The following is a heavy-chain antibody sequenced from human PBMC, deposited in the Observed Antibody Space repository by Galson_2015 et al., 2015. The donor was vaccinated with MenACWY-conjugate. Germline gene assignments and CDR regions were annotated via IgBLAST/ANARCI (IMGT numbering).Heavy chain of an antibody. CDR2: INYSGST. CDR3: ARRSYYSGSYTGWFDS. V-gene: IGHV4-39*01. D-gene: IGHD1-26*01. CDR1: GGSISNANYY. J-gene: IGHJ5*01. Sequence: ETLSLTCTVSGGSISNANYYWGWIRQPPGKGLEWIGSINYSGSTYYNPSLKSRVTMSLDTSKNQLSLNLGSVTAADTAVYYCARRSYYSGSYTGWFDSWGQGTLVTVSA.